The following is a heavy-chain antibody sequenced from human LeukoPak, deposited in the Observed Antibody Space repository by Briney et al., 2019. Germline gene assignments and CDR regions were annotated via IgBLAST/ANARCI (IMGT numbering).Heavy chain of an antibody. V-gene: IGHV1-69*04. J-gene: IGHJ5*02. Sequence: ASVKVSCKASGGTFSSYAISWVRQAPGQGLEWMGRIIPILGIANYAQKFQGRVTITADKSTSTACMELSSLRSEDTAVYYCARDTAYSSGWYLTWGQGTLVTVSS. CDR1: GGTFSSYA. D-gene: IGHD6-19*01. CDR2: IIPILGIA. CDR3: ARDTAYSSGWYLT.